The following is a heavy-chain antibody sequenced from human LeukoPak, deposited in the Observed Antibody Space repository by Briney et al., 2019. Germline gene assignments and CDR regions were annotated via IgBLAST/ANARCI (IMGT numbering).Heavy chain of an antibody. D-gene: IGHD2-2*01. J-gene: IGHJ4*02. CDR3: ARDRSSTSALKPLDY. CDR1: GGSISSGGYY. Sequence: SQTLSLTCTVSGGSISSGGYYWSWFRQPPGKGLEWIRYIYHSGSTYYNPSLKSRVTISVDRSKNQFSLKLSSVTAADTAVYYCARDRSSTSALKPLDYWGQGTLVTVSS. V-gene: IGHV4-30-2*01. CDR2: IYHSGST.